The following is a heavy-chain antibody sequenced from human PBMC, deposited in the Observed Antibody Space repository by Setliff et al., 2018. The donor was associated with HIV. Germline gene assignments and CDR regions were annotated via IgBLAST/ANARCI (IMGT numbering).Heavy chain of an antibody. CDR3: ARRGYYGAFDI. V-gene: IGHV4-38-2*01. J-gene: IGHJ3*02. D-gene: IGHD4-17*01. CDR2: IYRSGST. CDR1: GYSISSGYY. Sequence: LSLTCAVSGYSISSGYYWGWIRQPPGKGLKWIGSIYRSGSTYYNPSLKSRVTISVDTSKNQFSLKLSSVTAADTAVYYCARRGYYGAFDIWGQGTMVTVSS.